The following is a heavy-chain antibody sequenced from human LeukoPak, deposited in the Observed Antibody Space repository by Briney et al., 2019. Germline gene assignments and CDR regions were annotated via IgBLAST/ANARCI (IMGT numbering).Heavy chain of an antibody. J-gene: IGHJ6*02. CDR1: GFTFDDYA. Sequence: GGSLRLSCAASGFTFDDYAVHWVRQAPGKGLEWVSLISGDGGSTYYADSVKGRFTISRDNCKNSLYLQMNSLRTEDTALYYSAKSAAGIYYYYYYGMDVWGQGTTVTVSS. V-gene: IGHV3-43*02. CDR3: AKSAAGIYYYYYYGMDV. D-gene: IGHD6-13*01. CDR2: ISGDGGST.